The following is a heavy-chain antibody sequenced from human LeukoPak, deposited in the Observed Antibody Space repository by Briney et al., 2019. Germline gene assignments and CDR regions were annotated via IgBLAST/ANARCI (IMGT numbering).Heavy chain of an antibody. CDR2: IKQDGSEK. D-gene: IGHD2-2*01. J-gene: IGHJ4*02. CDR1: GFTFSSYW. V-gene: IGHV3-7*03. Sequence: GGSLRLSCAASGFTFSSYWMSWVRQAPGKGLEWVANIKQDGSEKYYVDSVKGRFTISRDNAKNSLYLQMNSLRAEDTAVYYCASYPEYCSSTGCWYYFDYWGQGTLVTVSS. CDR3: ASYPEYCSSTGCWYYFDY.